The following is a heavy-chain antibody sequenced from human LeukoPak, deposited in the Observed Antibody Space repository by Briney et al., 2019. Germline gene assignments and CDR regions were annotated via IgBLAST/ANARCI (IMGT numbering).Heavy chain of an antibody. V-gene: IGHV3-23*01. CDR1: GFIFRYYG. Sequence: GGSLRLSCAASGFIFRYYGMNWVRQAPGKGLEWVSGISPSGGGTYYADSVKGRFTISRDDSKNTLSLQMNSLRVEDTAVYYCAQDLAWGAFDHWGRGTLVTVSS. CDR3: AQDLAWGAFDH. D-gene: IGHD7-27*01. CDR2: ISPSGGGT. J-gene: IGHJ4*02.